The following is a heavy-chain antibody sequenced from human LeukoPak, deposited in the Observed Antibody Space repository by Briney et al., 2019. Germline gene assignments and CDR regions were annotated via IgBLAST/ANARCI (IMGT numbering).Heavy chain of an antibody. D-gene: IGHD2-8*01. J-gene: IGHJ4*02. CDR1: GYTFTSYY. Sequence: GASVKVSCKASGYTFTSYYIHWVRLSPGQGLEWMGIINPSAGSTTYAQKFQGRATMTRDTSTSTVYMELGSLRSDDTAVYHCAREGSNGDLDYWGQGTLVTVSS. CDR3: AREGSNGDLDY. CDR2: INPSAGST. V-gene: IGHV1-46*01.